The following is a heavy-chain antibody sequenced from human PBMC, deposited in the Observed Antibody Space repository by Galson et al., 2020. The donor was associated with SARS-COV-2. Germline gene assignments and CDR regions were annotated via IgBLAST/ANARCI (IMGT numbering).Heavy chain of an antibody. Sequence: SETLSLTCTVSGGSISSYYWSWIRQPPGKGLEWIGYIYYSGSTNYNPSLKSRVTISVDTSKNQFSLKLSSVTAADTAVYYCARDRGITHPMDVWGQGTTVTVSS. V-gene: IGHV4-59*01. CDR2: IYYSGST. CDR3: ARDRGITHPMDV. J-gene: IGHJ6*02. D-gene: IGHD3-10*01. CDR1: GGSISSYY.